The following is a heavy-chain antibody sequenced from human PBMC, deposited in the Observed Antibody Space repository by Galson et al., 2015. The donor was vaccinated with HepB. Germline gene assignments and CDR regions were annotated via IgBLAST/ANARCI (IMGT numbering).Heavy chain of an antibody. J-gene: IGHJ4*02. CDR3: ARDPRLGVAVAGTEFDY. Sequence: SVKVSCKASGGTFSSYAISWVRQAPGQGLEWMGGIIPIFGTANYAQKFQGRVTITADKSTSTAYMELSSLRSEDTAVYYCARDPRLGVAVAGTEFDYWGQGTLVTVSS. D-gene: IGHD6-19*01. CDR1: GGTFSSYA. CDR2: IIPIFGTA. V-gene: IGHV1-69*06.